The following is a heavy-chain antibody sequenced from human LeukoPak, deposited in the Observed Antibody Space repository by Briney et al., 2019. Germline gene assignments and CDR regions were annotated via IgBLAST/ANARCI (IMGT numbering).Heavy chain of an antibody. CDR3: ARRSTVTTRGGAPDY. CDR2: ISYDGSNK. J-gene: IGHJ4*02. CDR1: GFTFSSYA. D-gene: IGHD4-17*01. V-gene: IGHV3-30-3*01. Sequence: GGSLRLSCAASGFTFSSYAMHWVRQAPGKGLEWVAVISYDGSNKYYADSVKGRFTISRDNSKNVLYLQMNSLRAEDTAVYYCARRSTVTTRGGAPDYWGQGTLVTVSS.